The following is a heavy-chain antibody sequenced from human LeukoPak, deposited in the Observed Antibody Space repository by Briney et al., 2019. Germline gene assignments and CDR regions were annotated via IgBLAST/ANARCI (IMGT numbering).Heavy chain of an antibody. J-gene: IGHJ4*02. V-gene: IGHV3-48*03. Sequence: PGGSLRLSCAASGFTFSSYEMNWVRQAPGKGLEWVSYISSSGSTIYYADSVKGRLTISRDNAKNSLYLQMNSLRAEDMAVYYCARSYTTVTYDYWGQGTLVTVSS. CDR3: ARSYTTVTYDY. CDR2: ISSSGSTI. D-gene: IGHD4-17*01. CDR1: GFTFSSYE.